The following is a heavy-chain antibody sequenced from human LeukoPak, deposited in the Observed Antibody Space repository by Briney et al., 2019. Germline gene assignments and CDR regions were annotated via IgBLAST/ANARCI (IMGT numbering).Heavy chain of an antibody. CDR3: ARYAVRGVISGFDP. CDR1: GGSMSSSSYY. J-gene: IGHJ5*02. D-gene: IGHD3-10*01. Sequence: SETLSLTCTVSGGSMSSSSYYWGWIRQPPGKGLEWIGSIYYSGSTSYNPSLKSRVTISVDTSKNQFSLKLTSVTAADTAVYYCARYAVRGVISGFDPWGQGTLVTVSS. V-gene: IGHV4-39*01. CDR2: IYYSGST.